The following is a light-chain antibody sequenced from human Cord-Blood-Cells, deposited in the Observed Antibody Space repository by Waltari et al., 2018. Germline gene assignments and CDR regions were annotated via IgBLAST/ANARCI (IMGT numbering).Light chain of an antibody. Sequence: EIMMTQSPATLSLSPGERATLSCRASQSVSSNLPWYQQKPGQAPRLLIDGASTRATGIPARFSGSGSGTEFTLTISSLQSEDFAVYYCQQYNNWPPWTFGQGTKVEIK. CDR1: QSVSSN. CDR2: GAS. CDR3: QQYNNWPPWT. J-gene: IGKJ1*01. V-gene: IGKV3-15*01.